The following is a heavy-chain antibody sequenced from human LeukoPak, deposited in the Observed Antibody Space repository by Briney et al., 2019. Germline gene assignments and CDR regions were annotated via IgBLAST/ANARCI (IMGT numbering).Heavy chain of an antibody. CDR2: INLQGTAV. Sequence: GGSLSLSCAVSGLSLSNYWTHWVRHAPGEGLVWVGRINLQGTAVDYAGFMKGRLTLSRDNAKHTLFLQMNSLRAEDTAVYYCASAYTYVRLGDHWGQGTMVTVSS. J-gene: IGHJ4*02. V-gene: IGHV3-74*01. CDR1: GLSLSNYW. D-gene: IGHD3-16*01. CDR3: ASAYTYVRLGDH.